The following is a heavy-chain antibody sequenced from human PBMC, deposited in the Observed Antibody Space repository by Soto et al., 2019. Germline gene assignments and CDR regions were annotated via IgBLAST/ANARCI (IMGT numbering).Heavy chain of an antibody. V-gene: IGHV4-39*01. J-gene: IGHJ4*02. D-gene: IGHD5-12*01. CDR3: ARSPKYSGYGGNDY. CDR2: IYYSGST. Sequence: SETLSLTCTVSGGSISSSSYYWGWIRQPPGKGLEWIGSIYYSGSTYYNPSLKSRVTISVDTSKNQFSLKLSSVTAADTAVYYCARSPKYSGYGGNDYWGQGTLVTVSS. CDR1: GGSISSSSYY.